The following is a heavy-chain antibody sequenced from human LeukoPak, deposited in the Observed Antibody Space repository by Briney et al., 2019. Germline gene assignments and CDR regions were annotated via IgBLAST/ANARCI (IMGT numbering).Heavy chain of an antibody. CDR1: GFTFSNYA. CDR2: ISGSCGTT. J-gene: IGHJ5*02. CDR3: AKDPYGSAWYAPPWFDP. D-gene: IGHD6-19*01. Sequence: GGSLRLSCAASGFTFSNYAMNWVRQAPGKGLEWVSAISGSCGTTYYLDSVKGRFTISRDNSKNTLYLQMNSLRAEDTAVYYCAKDPYGSAWYAPPWFDPWGQGTLVTVSS. V-gene: IGHV3-23*01.